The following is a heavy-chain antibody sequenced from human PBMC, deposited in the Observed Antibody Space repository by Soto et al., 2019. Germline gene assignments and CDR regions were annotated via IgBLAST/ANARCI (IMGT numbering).Heavy chain of an antibody. D-gene: IGHD3-10*01. V-gene: IGHV1-2*02. Sequence: ASVKVSCTASGYTFTGYYMHWVRQAPGQGLEWMGWINPNSGGTNYAQKFQGRVTMTRDTSISTAYMELSRLRSDDTAVYYCARSIWFGESFDYWGQGTLVTVSS. CDR3: ARSIWFGESFDY. J-gene: IGHJ4*02. CDR1: GYTFTGYY. CDR2: INPNSGGT.